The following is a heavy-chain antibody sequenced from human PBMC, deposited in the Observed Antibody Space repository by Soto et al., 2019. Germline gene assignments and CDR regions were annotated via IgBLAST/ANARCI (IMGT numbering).Heavy chain of an antibody. CDR1: EFTFTTYA. CDR2: ISASGGST. J-gene: IGHJ4*02. Sequence: GGSLRLSCESSEFTFTTYAMSLVRQAPGKGLEWVSSISASGGSTYYADSVKGRLTISRDNSKNTVYLQMNGLRVEDTAVYYCARNPSSVDIASMKDWGRGTLVTVSS. D-gene: IGHD5-12*01. CDR3: ARNPSSVDIASMKD. V-gene: IGHV3-23*01.